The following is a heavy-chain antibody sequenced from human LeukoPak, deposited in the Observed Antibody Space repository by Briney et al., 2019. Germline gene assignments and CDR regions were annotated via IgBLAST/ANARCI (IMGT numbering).Heavy chain of an antibody. CDR3: ARRAGAYSHPYDY. J-gene: IGHJ4*02. V-gene: IGHV4-38-2*02. CDR2: VYHSGST. D-gene: IGHD4/OR15-4a*01. Sequence: SETLSLTCNVSGYSISSGYYWGWIRQPPGKGLEWIGSVYHSGSTYYNPSLKSRVTISVDTSKNQFSLKVTPVTASDTAVYYCARRAGAYSHPYDYWGQGTLVTVSS. CDR1: GYSISSGYY.